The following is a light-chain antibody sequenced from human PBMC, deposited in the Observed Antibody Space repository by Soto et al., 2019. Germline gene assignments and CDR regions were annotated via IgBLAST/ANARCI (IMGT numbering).Light chain of an antibody. CDR3: SSYTTSSTLL. V-gene: IGLV2-14*01. CDR2: EVS. CDR1: SSDVGNYNY. Sequence: QSVLTQPASVSGSPGQSITISCAGTSSDVGNYNYVSWFQQHPGKAPQLIIFEVSYRPSGISNRFSGSKSGNTASLTISGLQGEDEAIYYRSSYTTSSTLLFGPGTKVTVL. J-gene: IGLJ1*01.